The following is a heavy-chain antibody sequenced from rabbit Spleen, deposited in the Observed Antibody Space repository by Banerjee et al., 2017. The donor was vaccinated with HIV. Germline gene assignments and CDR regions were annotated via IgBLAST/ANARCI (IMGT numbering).Heavy chain of an antibody. CDR2: IYAGSSGST. J-gene: IGHJ6*01. Sequence: EESGGGLVQPEGSLTLTCTASGLDFSSSYWICWVRQAPGKGLEWIACIYAGSSGSTYYASWAKGRFTISKTSSTTVTLQMTSLTAADTATYFCARDAGTSFSTYGMDLWGPGTLVTVS. D-gene: IGHD8-1*01. CDR1: GLDFSSSYW. V-gene: IGHV1S45*01. CDR3: ARDAGTSFSTYGMDL.